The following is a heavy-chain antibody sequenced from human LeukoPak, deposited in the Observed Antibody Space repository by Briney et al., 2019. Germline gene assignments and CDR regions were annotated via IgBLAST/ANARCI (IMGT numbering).Heavy chain of an antibody. Sequence: SETLSLTCTVSGGSISSGRYYWSWLRRHPGKGLEWIGNIHYSGSTSYNPSLKSRVTISVDTSRNQFALKLSSVTAADTAVYYCARCYSGSGSYSVYFDYWGQGTLVTVSS. J-gene: IGHJ4*02. V-gene: IGHV4-31*03. CDR2: IHYSGST. CDR3: ARCYSGSGSYSVYFDY. D-gene: IGHD3-10*01. CDR1: GGSISSGRYY.